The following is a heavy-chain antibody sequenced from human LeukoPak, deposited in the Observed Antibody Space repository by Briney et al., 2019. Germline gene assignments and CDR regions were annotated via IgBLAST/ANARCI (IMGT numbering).Heavy chain of an antibody. CDR3: ARLYCGCDCYSRGYYYMDV. CDR1: GGSISSSSYY. Sequence: SETLSLTCTVSGGSISSSSYYWGWIRQPPGKGLEWIGSIYYSGSTYYNPSLKSRVTISVDTSKNQFSLKLSSVTAADTAVYYCARLYCGCDCYSRGYYYMDVWGKGTTVTVSS. D-gene: IGHD2-21*01. CDR2: IYYSGST. J-gene: IGHJ6*03. V-gene: IGHV4-39*01.